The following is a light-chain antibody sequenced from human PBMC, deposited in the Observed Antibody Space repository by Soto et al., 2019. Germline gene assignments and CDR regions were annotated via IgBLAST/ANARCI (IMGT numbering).Light chain of an antibody. CDR1: QRFGSSN. CDR2: STS. Sequence: LSLSPGEIVTLSCRASQRFGSSNLAWYQQKPGQAPRLLIYSTSSRATGIPDRFSGSGSGTDFTLTISRLEPEDFAVYYCQQYGNSPWTFGQGTRWIS. J-gene: IGKJ1*01. V-gene: IGKV3-20*01. CDR3: QQYGNSPWT.